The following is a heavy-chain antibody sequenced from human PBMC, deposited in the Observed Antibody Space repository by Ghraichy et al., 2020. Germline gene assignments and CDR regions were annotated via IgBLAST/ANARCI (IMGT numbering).Heavy chain of an antibody. CDR3: ARARAGRLWTLTGYSQGHFDY. Sequence: SETLSLTCAVYGGSFSGYYWSWIRQPPGKGLEWIGEINHSGSTNYNPSLKSRVTISVDTSKNQFSLKLSSVTAADTAVYYCARARAGRLWTLTGYSQGHFDYWGQGTLVTVSS. D-gene: IGHD3-9*01. CDR1: GGSFSGYY. CDR2: INHSGST. V-gene: IGHV4-34*01. J-gene: IGHJ4*02.